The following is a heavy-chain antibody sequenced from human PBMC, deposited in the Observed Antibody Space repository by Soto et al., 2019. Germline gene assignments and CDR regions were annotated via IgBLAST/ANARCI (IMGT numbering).Heavy chain of an antibody. J-gene: IGHJ4*02. Sequence: QVQLQESGPGLVKPSQTLSLTCTVSGGSISSGGYYWSWIRQHPGKGLEWIGYIYYSGSTYYNPSLKSRVTISVDTSKNQFSLNLSSVTAADTAVYYCSRDMNGVLGLGHWGQGTLVTVSS. CDR3: SRDMNGVLGLGH. V-gene: IGHV4-31*03. CDR1: GGSISSGGYY. D-gene: IGHD2-8*01. CDR2: IYYSGST.